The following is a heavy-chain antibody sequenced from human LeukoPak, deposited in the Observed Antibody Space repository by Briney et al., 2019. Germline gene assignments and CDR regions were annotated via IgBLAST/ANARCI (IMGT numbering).Heavy chain of an antibody. J-gene: IGHJ6*02. D-gene: IGHD6-6*01. CDR2: IYYSGST. CDR3: ARASSSIHYYYGMDV. CDR1: GGSISSYY. Sequence: SETLSLTCTVSGGSISSYYWSWIRQPPGKGLEWIGYIYYSGSTNYNPSLKSRVTISVDTSKNQFSLELSSVTAADTAVYYCARASSSIHYYYGMDVWGQGTTVTVSS. V-gene: IGHV4-59*01.